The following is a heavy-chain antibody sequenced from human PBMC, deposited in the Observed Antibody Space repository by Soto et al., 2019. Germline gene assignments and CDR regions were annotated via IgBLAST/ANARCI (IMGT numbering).Heavy chain of an antibody. V-gene: IGHV1-2*02. D-gene: IGHD2-2*01. CDR1: VYTFTCYY. J-gene: IGHJ6*02. Sequence: SVKASCRSSVYTFTCYYVHFVREAPGQGLEWMGWINPETGGTSYSQKFQGRVTLSRDTSINTAYLELSRLRFDDAAVYFCARERYQVISDGMDVWGQGTTVTVSS. CDR3: ARERYQVISDGMDV. CDR2: INPETGGT.